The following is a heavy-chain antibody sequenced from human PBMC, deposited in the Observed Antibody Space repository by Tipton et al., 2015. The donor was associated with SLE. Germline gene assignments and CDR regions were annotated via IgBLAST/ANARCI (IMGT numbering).Heavy chain of an antibody. CDR2: VHYTGST. V-gene: IGHV4-59*01. D-gene: IGHD1-26*01. CDR1: GGSISTYY. CDR3: ARAGFSGSYFDIDY. J-gene: IGHJ4*02. Sequence: TLSLTCTVSGGSISTYYWSWIRQPPGKGLEWIGYVHYTGSTNYNPSIKSRVTMSLDTPKNQFSLNLISVTAADTAVYYCARAGFSGSYFDIDYWGQGTLVTVSS.